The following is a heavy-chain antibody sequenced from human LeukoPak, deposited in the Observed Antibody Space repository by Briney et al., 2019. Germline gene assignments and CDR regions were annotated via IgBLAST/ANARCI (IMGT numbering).Heavy chain of an antibody. V-gene: IGHV3-21*04. CDR3: AKDSKIVGATFRSYHYMDV. CDR2: ISSSSSYI. J-gene: IGHJ6*03. D-gene: IGHD1-26*01. CDR1: GFTFSSYS. Sequence: GGSLRLSCAASGFTFSSYSMNWVRQAPGKGLEWVPSISSSSSYIYYADSVKGRFTISRDNAKNSLYLQMNSLRAEDTAVYYCAKDSKIVGATFRSYHYMDVWGKGTAVTVSS.